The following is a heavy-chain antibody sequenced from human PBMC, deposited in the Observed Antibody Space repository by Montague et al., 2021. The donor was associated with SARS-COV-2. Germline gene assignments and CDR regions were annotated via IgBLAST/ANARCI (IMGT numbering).Heavy chain of an antibody. J-gene: IGHJ4*02. CDR2: ISYNRRNK. CDR1: GFTFSSYA. Sequence: SLRLSCAASGFTFSSYALHWVRQAPGKGPEWVAVISYNRRNKQFGDSVKGRATISRDNSKNTLYLQVDSLRTDDTAVYYCAREPKPVGYSYGYTFFDYWGQGTLVTVSS. V-gene: IGHV3-30*03. D-gene: IGHD5-18*01. CDR3: AREPKPVGYSYGYTFFDY.